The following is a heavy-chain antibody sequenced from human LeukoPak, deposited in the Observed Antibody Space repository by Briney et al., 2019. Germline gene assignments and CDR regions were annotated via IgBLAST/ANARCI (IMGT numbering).Heavy chain of an antibody. V-gene: IGHV3-30*02. Sequence: PGGSLRLSCAASGFTFSSYGMHWVRQAPGKGLEWVAFIRYDGSNKYYADSVKGRFTISRDNSKNTLYLQMNSLGAEDTAVYYCAKDRGDTSGHELFDYRGQGTLVTVSS. D-gene: IGHD3-16*01. J-gene: IGHJ4*02. CDR1: GFTFSSYG. CDR2: IRYDGSNK. CDR3: AKDRGDTSGHELFDY.